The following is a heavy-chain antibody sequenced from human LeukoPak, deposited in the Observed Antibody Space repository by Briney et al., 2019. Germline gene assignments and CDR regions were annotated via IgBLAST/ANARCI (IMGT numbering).Heavy chain of an antibody. V-gene: IGHV3-9*01. CDR3: ARTYYYDSSGYSYFDY. J-gene: IGHJ4*02. Sequence: PGGSLRLSCAASGFTFDDYAMHWVRQPPGKGLEWVSGISWNSGSIGYADSVKGRFTISRDNAKNSLYLQMNSLRAEDTALYYCARTYYYDSSGYSYFDYWGQGTLVTVSS. CDR2: ISWNSGSI. CDR1: GFTFDDYA. D-gene: IGHD3-22*01.